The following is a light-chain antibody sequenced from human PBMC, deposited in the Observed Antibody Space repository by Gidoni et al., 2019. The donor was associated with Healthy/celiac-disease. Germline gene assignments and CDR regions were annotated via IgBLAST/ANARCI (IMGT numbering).Light chain of an antibody. V-gene: IGLV3-19*01. Sequence: SSELTQDPAVSVAFGQTVRITCQGDSLRSYYASWYQQKPGQAPVLVIYGKNNRPSGIPDRFSGSSSGNTASLTITGAQAEDEADYDCNSRDSSGNLVVFGGGTKLTVL. CDR1: SLRSYY. CDR3: NSRDSSGNLVV. CDR2: GKN. J-gene: IGLJ2*01.